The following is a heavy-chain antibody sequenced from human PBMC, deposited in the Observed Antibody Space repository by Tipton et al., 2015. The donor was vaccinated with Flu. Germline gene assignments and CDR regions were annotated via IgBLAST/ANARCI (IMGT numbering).Heavy chain of an antibody. V-gene: IGHV3-74*01. CDR3: AREGIAGGYGMDV. CDR2: IKSDGTFT. D-gene: IGHD1-26*01. Sequence: SLRLSCSASGFTFDEYGMSWVRQAPGKGLVWVSRIKSDGTFTSYADSVKGRFTISRDNAKETLYLQMNSLGADDMAVYYCAREGIAGGYGMDVWGQGTTVIVSS. J-gene: IGHJ6*02. CDR1: GFTFDEYG.